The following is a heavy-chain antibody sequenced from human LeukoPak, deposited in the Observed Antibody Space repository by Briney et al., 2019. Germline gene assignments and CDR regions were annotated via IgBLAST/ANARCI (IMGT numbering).Heavy chain of an antibody. Sequence: SETLSLTCTVSGASISSWYWSWIRQPPGKGLEWIGYIYGSGNTNYNPSLKSRVTMSIDTSKNQFSLKLSSVTAADTAVYYCARSLYPQDYMDVWGKGTTVTVSS. CDR2: IYGSGNT. CDR3: ARSLYPQDYMDV. CDR1: GASISSWY. J-gene: IGHJ6*03. V-gene: IGHV4-59*01. D-gene: IGHD2-8*01.